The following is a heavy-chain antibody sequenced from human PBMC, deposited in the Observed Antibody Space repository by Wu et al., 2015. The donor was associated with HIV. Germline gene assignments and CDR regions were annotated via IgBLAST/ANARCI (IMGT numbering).Heavy chain of an antibody. CDR3: ARVFVVVPAGFSGEITAFDI. CDR2: VVPIFGSP. CDR1: GGNFLSYS. D-gene: IGHD2-2*01. Sequence: QVYLEQSGTEVKRPESSVKVSCKASGGNFLSYSFTWVRQAPGQGLEWMGGVVPIFGSPKYAQDFQDRVTITTDESTRTVYMELSSLRSDDTAVYYCARVFVVVPAGFSGEITAFDIWGQGTMVAVSS. V-gene: IGHV1-69*05. J-gene: IGHJ3*02.